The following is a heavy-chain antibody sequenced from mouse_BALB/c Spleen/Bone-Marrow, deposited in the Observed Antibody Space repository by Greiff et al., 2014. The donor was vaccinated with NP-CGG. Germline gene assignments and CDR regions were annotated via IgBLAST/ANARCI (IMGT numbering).Heavy chain of an antibody. J-gene: IGHJ2*01. CDR3: ARDHFDY. Sequence: QVQLQQSGAELMKPGASVKISCKATGYTFSSYWIEWIKQKPGHGLEWIGEILPGSVTTNYNGRFKGKATFTADTSSNTAYMQLSSLTSGDSAVYYCARDHFDYWGPGTTLTVSS. CDR1: GYTFSSYW. V-gene: IGHV1-9*01. CDR2: ILPGSVTT.